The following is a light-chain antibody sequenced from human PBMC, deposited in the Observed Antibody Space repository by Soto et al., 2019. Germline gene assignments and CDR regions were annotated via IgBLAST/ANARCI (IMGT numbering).Light chain of an antibody. Sequence: DIQLTQSPSTPSASVGDRVTLTCRASQSISSWLAWYQQKPGKAPKLLIYDVSSLESGVPSRFSGSGSGTEFTLTISSLQPDDFATYYCQQCNTFWTFGQGTKVDI. J-gene: IGKJ1*01. CDR3: QQCNTFWT. CDR1: QSISSW. CDR2: DVS. V-gene: IGKV1-5*01.